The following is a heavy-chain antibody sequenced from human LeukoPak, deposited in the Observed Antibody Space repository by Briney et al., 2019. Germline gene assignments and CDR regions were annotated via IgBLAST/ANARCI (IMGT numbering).Heavy chain of an antibody. Sequence: GGSLRLSCAASGFTFSSYWMSWVRQAPGKGLEWVANIKQDGSEKYYVDSVKGRFTISRDNAKNSLYLQMNSLRAEDTAVYYCARGEGIPISSSGYYYYMDVWGKGTTVTVSS. J-gene: IGHJ6*03. CDR3: ARGEGIPISSSGYYYYMDV. V-gene: IGHV3-7*01. D-gene: IGHD6-6*01. CDR1: GFTFSSYW. CDR2: IKQDGSEK.